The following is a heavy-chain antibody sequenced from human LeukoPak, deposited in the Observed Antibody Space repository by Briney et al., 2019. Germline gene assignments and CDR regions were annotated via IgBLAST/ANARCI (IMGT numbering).Heavy chain of an antibody. CDR1: GLTFSNYW. CDR3: AKAFGYSYGAPGN. J-gene: IGHJ4*02. D-gene: IGHD5-18*01. V-gene: IGHV3-7*03. CDR2: IKADGSEM. Sequence: GGSLRLSCAASGLTFSNYWMNWVRQAPGKGLEWVANIKADGSEMHYVDSVKGRFTISRDNSKNTLYLQMNSLRAEDTAVYYCAKAFGYSYGAPGNWGQGTLVTVSS.